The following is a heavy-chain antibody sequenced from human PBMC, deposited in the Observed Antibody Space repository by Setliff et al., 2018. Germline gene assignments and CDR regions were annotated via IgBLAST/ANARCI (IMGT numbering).Heavy chain of an antibody. D-gene: IGHD3-3*01. CDR2: IYYSGST. CDR1: GGSISSSSYY. V-gene: IGHV4-39*07. CDR3: ARRETYYSFWSGYYAY. J-gene: IGHJ4*02. Sequence: PSETLSLTCTVSGGSISSSSYYWGWIRQPPGKGLEWIGSIYYSGSTYYNPSLKSRVTISVDTSKNQFSLKLSSVTAADTAVYYCARRETYYSFWSGYYAYWGQGTLVTVSS.